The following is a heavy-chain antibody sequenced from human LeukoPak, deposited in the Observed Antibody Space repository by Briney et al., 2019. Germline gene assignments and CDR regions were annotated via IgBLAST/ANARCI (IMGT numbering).Heavy chain of an antibody. D-gene: IGHD3-22*01. CDR1: GSSVISSHH. J-gene: IGHJ4*02. Sequence: PSETLSLTCAVSGSSVISSHHWGWIRQPPGKGLEWLASIYHSGSDYYNPSLKRRVSISIDTSKNQFSLKVTSVTAADTAVYYCARESDYDSTAYVFWGLGAQVTVSS. V-gene: IGHV4-38-2*02. CDR3: ARESDYDSTAYVF. CDR2: IYHSGSD.